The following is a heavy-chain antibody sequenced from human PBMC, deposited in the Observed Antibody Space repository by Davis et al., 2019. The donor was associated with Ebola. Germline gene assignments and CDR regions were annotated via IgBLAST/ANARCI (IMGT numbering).Heavy chain of an antibody. J-gene: IGHJ4*02. Sequence: PGGSLRLSCAASGFTFSSYWMHWVRQAPGKGLVWVSRINSDGSSTSYADSVKGRFTISRDNAKNSLYLQMNSLRAEDTAVYYCARDDNYDILTGYCTHWGQGTLVTVSS. CDR3: ARDDNYDILTGYCTH. CDR1: GFTFSSYW. CDR2: INSDGSST. V-gene: IGHV3-74*01. D-gene: IGHD3-9*01.